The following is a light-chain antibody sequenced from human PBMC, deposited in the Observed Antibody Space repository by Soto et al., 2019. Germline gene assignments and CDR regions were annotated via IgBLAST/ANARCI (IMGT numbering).Light chain of an antibody. J-gene: IGKJ1*01. Sequence: DIQMTQSPSTLSASVGARVPITCRASASISSWLAWYQQQPGKAPKLLIYKSSILENGVPSRFSGGGSGTEFTLTISSLQPDDFATYYCQQTFGTPRTFGQGTKVDIK. CDR2: KSS. CDR1: ASISSW. V-gene: IGKV1-5*03. CDR3: QQTFGTPRT.